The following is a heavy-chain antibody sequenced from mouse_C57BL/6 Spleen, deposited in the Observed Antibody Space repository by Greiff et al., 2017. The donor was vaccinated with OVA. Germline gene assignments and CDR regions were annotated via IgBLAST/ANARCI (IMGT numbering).Heavy chain of an antibody. CDR2: IYPSDSET. D-gene: IGHD1-2*01. V-gene: IGHV1-61*01. Sequence: VQLQQPGAELVRPGSSVKLSCKASGYTFTSYWMDWVKQRPGQGLEWIGNIYPSDSETHYNQKFKDKATLTVDKSSSTAYMQLSSLTSEDSAVYYCARGGTTAPWFAYWGQGTLVTVSA. CDR3: ARGGTTAPWFAY. CDR1: GYTFTSYW. J-gene: IGHJ3*01.